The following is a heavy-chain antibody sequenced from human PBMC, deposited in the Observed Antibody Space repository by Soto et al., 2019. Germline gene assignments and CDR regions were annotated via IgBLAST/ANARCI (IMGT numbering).Heavy chain of an antibody. D-gene: IGHD1-1*01. V-gene: IGHV2-5*02. CDR3: AHSSLRYKKWFDP. J-gene: IGHJ5*02. CDR1: GFSLTSEGVG. Sequence: QITLKESGPSVVKPTQTLTLTCTFSGFSLTSEGVGVGWIRQPPGKAPEWLTLIYWDDDTRYSPSLKSRLTTTKDTSKNQVVLIMTNMDPVDTGTYFWAHSSLRYKKWFDPWGQGALVIVTS. CDR2: IYWDDDT.